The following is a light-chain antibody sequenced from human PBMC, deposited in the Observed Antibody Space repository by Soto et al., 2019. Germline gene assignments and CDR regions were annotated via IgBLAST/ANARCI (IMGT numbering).Light chain of an antibody. CDR3: QQYGSSPLT. Sequence: EVVLTQSPGTLSLSPGERAILSCRASQSVRSRYLAWYQQKPAQAPRLLIYEASNRATGIPDRFSGSGSGTDFTLTISRLESEDFALYFCQQYGSSPLTFGGGTRVEIK. J-gene: IGKJ4*01. CDR1: QSVRSRY. V-gene: IGKV3-20*01. CDR2: EAS.